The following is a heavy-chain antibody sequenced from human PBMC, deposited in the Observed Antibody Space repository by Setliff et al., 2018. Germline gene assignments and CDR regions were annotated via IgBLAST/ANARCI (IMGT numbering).Heavy chain of an antibody. Sequence: PSETLSLTCTASGGSISTDHYYWGWIRQPPGQGLEWIGXXDYTGNTWXNPSLKSRVTISVDTSKNQFALNLSSVTAADTAVYYCAAPGGGSYRFWGQGTLVTVSS. CDR1: GGSISTDHYY. CDR3: AAPGGGSYRF. D-gene: IGHD1-26*01. V-gene: IGHV4-39*01. CDR2: XDYTGNT. J-gene: IGHJ4*02.